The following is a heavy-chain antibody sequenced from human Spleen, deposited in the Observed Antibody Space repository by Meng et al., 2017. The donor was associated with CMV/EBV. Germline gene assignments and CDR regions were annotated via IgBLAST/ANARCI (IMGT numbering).Heavy chain of an antibody. Sequence: VGSFSGCYWSCRRQPPGKGLEWLGEINHSGSTNYNPSLKSRVTISVDTSKNQLSLKLSSVTAADTAVYYCARRGLQFLKRLYNWFDPWGQGTPVTVSS. CDR2: INHSGST. D-gene: IGHD3-3*01. CDR1: VGSFSGCY. CDR3: ARRGLQFLKRLYNWFDP. J-gene: IGHJ5*02. V-gene: IGHV4-34*01.